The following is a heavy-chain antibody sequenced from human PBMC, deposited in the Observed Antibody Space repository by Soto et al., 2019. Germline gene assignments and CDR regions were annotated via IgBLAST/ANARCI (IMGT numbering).Heavy chain of an antibody. CDR2: ISGSGGST. D-gene: IGHD3-10*01. CDR1: GFTFSSYA. CDR3: AKDRITMVRGVINVVDY. Sequence: PGGSLRLSCAASGFTFSSYAMSWVRQAPGKGLEWVSAISGSGGSTYYADSVKGRFTISRDNSKNTLYLQMNSLRAEDTAVYYCAKDRITMVRGVINVVDYWGQGTLVTVSS. J-gene: IGHJ4*02. V-gene: IGHV3-23*01.